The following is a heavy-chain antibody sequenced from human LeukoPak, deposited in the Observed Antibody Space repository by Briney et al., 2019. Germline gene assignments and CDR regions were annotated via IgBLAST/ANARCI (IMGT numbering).Heavy chain of an antibody. CDR3: ARDRKGYCSGGSCSLGDY. CDR2: INPNSGGT. Sequence: ASVKVSCKASGYTFTGYYMHWVRQAPGQGLEWMGWINPNSGGTNYAQKFQGRVTMTRDTSISTAYMELSRLRSDDTAVYYCARDRKGYCSGGSCSLGDYWGQGTLVTVSS. D-gene: IGHD2-15*01. CDR1: GYTFTGYY. V-gene: IGHV1-2*02. J-gene: IGHJ4*02.